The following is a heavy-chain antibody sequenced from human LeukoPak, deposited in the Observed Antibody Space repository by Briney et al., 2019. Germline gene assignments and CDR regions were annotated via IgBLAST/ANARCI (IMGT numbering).Heavy chain of an antibody. V-gene: IGHV3-23*01. J-gene: IGHJ6*03. CDR1: GFTFSTSA. CDR2: ISASGGST. D-gene: IGHD2-2*01. Sequence: GGSLRLSCAASGFTFSTSAMTWVRQAPGKGLEWVSGISASGGSTYYADSVKGRFTISRDNSKNTLYLQVNSLRGEDTAVYYCAKGHPAVNYYFYMDVWGKGTTVTVSS. CDR3: AKGHPAVNYYFYMDV.